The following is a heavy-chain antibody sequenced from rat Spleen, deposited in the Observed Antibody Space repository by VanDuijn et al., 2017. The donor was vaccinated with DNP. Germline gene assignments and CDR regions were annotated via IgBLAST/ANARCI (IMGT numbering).Heavy chain of an antibody. CDR2: ISYDGSRT. J-gene: IGHJ2*01. V-gene: IGHV5-7*01. CDR3: ATHDY. CDR1: GFTFSDYN. Sequence: EVQLVESGGGLVQPGRSLKLSCAASGFTFSDYNMAWVRQAPKKGLEWVATISYDGSRTYYRDSVKGRFTISRDNAKSTLYLQMDSLRSEDTATYYCATHDYWGQGVMVTVSS.